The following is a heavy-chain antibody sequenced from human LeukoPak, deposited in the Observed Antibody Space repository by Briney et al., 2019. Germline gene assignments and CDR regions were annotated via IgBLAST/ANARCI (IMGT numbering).Heavy chain of an antibody. D-gene: IGHD6-19*01. V-gene: IGHV3-7*01. CDR1: GFTFSSYW. CDR3: ARDGIRFSGSYGGMDV. J-gene: IGHJ6*02. CDR2: IKRDGSER. Sequence: GGSLRLSCAASGFTFSSYWMSWVRQAPGKGLEWVANIKRDGSERYSVDSVKGRFTISRDNAKNSVYLQMNSLRVEDTAVYYCARDGIRFSGSYGGMDVWGQGTTVTVSS.